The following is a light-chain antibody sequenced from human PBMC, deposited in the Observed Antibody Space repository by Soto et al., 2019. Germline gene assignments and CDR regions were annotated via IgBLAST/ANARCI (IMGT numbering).Light chain of an antibody. CDR2: EAS. CDR1: PGISTY. Sequence: DIQFTQSPSFLSASVGDRVTITSRASPGISTYAAWYQQKPGKAPELLIYEASTLQSGVPSRFSGGGSGTEFTLTVSSLQPEDFATYYCQQVNSYPFTFGPGTKVDIK. J-gene: IGKJ3*01. V-gene: IGKV1-9*01. CDR3: QQVNSYPFT.